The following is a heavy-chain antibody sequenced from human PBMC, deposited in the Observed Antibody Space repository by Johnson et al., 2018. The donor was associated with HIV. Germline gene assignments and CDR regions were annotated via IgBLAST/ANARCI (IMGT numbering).Heavy chain of an antibody. CDR3: ARDQGWGDAFDI. CDR1: GFTFDDYA. CDR2: ISWNSGSI. V-gene: IGHV3-9*01. D-gene: IGHD3-16*01. J-gene: IGHJ3*02. Sequence: QLVESGGGSVQPGRSLRLSCAASGFTFDDYAMHWVRQAPGKGLEWVSGISWNSGSIGHADSVKGRFTISRDNAKNSLHLQMSSLRAEDTAVYYCARDQGWGDAFDIWGQVTMVIVSS.